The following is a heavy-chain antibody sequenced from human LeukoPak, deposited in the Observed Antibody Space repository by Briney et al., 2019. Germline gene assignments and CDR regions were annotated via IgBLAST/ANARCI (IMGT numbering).Heavy chain of an antibody. CDR3: ARDRAVTIFGVVNHHEYFQH. Sequence: ASVKVSCKASGCTFTSYGISWVRQAPGQGLEWMGWISAYNGNTNYAQKLQGRVTMTTDTSTSTAYMELRSLRSDDTAVYYCARDRAVTIFGVVNHHEYFQHWGQGTLVTVSS. J-gene: IGHJ1*01. CDR2: ISAYNGNT. D-gene: IGHD3-3*01. V-gene: IGHV1-18*01. CDR1: GCTFTSYG.